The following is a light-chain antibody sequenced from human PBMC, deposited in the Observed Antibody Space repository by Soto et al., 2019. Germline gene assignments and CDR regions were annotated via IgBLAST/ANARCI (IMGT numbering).Light chain of an antibody. J-gene: IGLJ3*02. V-gene: IGLV2-14*01. CDR2: DVS. Sequence: QSALTQPASVSGSPGQSITISCIGNSSNVGGFSYVSWYQQHPGKAPKLMIYDVSNRPSGVSNRFSGSKSGNTASLTISGLQAEDEADYYCSSYTSSTTLGVFGGGTKVTVL. CDR3: SSYTSSTTLGV. CDR1: SSNVGGFSY.